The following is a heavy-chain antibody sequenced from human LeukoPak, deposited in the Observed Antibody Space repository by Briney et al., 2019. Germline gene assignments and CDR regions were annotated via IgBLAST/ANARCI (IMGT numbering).Heavy chain of an antibody. CDR1: GYTFTGYY. CDR3: ARDFTSRNGDYGSTDY. J-gene: IGHJ4*02. CDR2: INPNSGGT. D-gene: IGHD4-17*01. V-gene: IGHV1-2*02. Sequence: RASVKVSCKASGYTFTGYYMHWVRQAPGQGLEWMGWINPNSGGTNYAQKFQGRVTMTRDTSISTAYMELSRLRSDDTAVYYCARDFTSRNGDYGSTDYWGQGTLVTVSS.